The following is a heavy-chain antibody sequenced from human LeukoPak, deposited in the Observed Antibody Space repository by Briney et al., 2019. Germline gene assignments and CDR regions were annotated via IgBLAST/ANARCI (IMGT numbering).Heavy chain of an antibody. CDR1: GFTFRSYG. V-gene: IGHV3-30*02. J-gene: IGHJ4*02. D-gene: IGHD6-13*01. CDR3: AKSRYSSSWYLVDY. CDR2: IRYDGNNK. Sequence: GGSLRLSCAASGFTFRSYGMHWVRQAPGKGLEWVAFIRYDGNNKYYADSVKGRFTISRDNSKNTLYLQMNSLRAEDTAVYYCAKSRYSSSWYLVDYWGQGTLVTVSS.